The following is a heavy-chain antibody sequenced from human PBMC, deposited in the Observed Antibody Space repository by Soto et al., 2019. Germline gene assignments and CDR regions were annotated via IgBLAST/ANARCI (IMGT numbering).Heavy chain of an antibody. Sequence: QIQMVQSGAEVKQPGASVKISCKTSGYTFSSYSINWVRQAPGQGLEWMAWISTNSGNTHYAERLDGCVAVSNDQVVRTAFIERWGLTSDYTGAHVGERDKCCFDFWGPGTLVTVSS. CDR3: ERDKCCFDF. CDR2: ISTNSGNT. J-gene: IGHJ4*02. V-gene: IGHV1-18*01. CDR1: GYTFSSYS.